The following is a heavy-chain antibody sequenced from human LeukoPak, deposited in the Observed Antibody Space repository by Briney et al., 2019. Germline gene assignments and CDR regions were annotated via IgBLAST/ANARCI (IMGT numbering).Heavy chain of an antibody. V-gene: IGHV3-30*02. CDR1: GFTFSSYG. Sequence: GGSLRLSCAASGFTFSSYGMHWVRQAPGKGLEWVAFIRYDGSNKYYADSVKGRFTISRDNSKNTLYLQMNSLRAEDTAVYYCARVGDYYDSSGYLWFDPWGQGTLVTVSS. D-gene: IGHD3-22*01. J-gene: IGHJ5*02. CDR3: ARVGDYYDSSGYLWFDP. CDR2: IRYDGSNK.